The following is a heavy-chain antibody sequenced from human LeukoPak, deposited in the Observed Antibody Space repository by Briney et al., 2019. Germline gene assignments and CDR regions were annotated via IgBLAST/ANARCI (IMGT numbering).Heavy chain of an antibody. D-gene: IGHD6-13*01. V-gene: IGHV3-64D*06. CDR2: ILGYGGST. Sequence: GGSLRLSCSASGFTFSNYAMHWVRQAPGKGLECVSAILGYGGSTYYADSVKGRFTISRDNSKNTLYLQTSSLRTEDTAVYFCVPYSTNSFAYWGQGTLVTVSS. CDR3: VPYSTNSFAY. CDR1: GFTFSNYA. J-gene: IGHJ4*02.